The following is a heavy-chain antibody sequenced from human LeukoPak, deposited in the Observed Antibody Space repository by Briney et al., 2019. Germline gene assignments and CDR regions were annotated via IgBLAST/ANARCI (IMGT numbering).Heavy chain of an antibody. CDR3: AKDVAYQPLSFDI. V-gene: IGHV3-23*01. J-gene: IGHJ3*02. Sequence: GGSLRLSCAASGFTFSDFAMGWVRQAPGKGLEWVSVISTSDDTYYADSVKGRFTISRDNAKNSLYLQMNSLRAEDTALYYCAKDVAYQPLSFDIWGQGTMVTVSS. CDR2: ISTSDDT. D-gene: IGHD2-2*01. CDR1: GFTFSDFA.